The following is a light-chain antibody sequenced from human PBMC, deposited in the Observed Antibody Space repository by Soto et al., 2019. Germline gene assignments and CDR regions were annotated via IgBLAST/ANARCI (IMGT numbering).Light chain of an antibody. CDR3: QQSSSTPHT. Sequence: DIQMTQSPSSLSASLGDRVTITCRASQTINNYLHWYQQRPGEAPKLLMYSASNLQTGVPPRFSGSGSGTHFTLTISSLQPEDVATYYCQQSSSTPHTFGQGTIVEIK. J-gene: IGKJ2*01. CDR2: SAS. CDR1: QTINNY. V-gene: IGKV1-39*01.